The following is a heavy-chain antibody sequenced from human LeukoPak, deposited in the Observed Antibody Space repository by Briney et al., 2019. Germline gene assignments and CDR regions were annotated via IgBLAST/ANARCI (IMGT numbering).Heavy chain of an antibody. CDR2: ISYDGSNK. J-gene: IGHJ1*01. V-gene: IGHV3-30*18. CDR3: AKSGSSGWFFQH. CDR1: GFTFSSYG. D-gene: IGHD6-19*01. Sequence: GGSLRLSCAASGFTFSSYGMHWVRQAPGKGLEWVAVISYDGSNKYYADSVKGRFTISRDNSKNTLYLQMNSLRAEDTAVYYCAKSGSSGWFFQHWGQGTLVTVSS.